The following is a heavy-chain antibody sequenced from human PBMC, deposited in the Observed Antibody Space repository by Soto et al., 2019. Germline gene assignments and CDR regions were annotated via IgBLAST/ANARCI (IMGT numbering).Heavy chain of an antibody. Sequence: ASVKVSCKVSGYTLTELSMHWVRQAPGKGLEWMGGFDPEDGETIYAQKFQGRVTMTEDTSTDTAYMELSSMRSEDTAVYYCATNWVGGSRGGWFDPWCQGTLVTVSS. CDR1: GYTLTELS. J-gene: IGHJ5*02. V-gene: IGHV1-24*01. D-gene: IGHD2-15*01. CDR3: ATNWVGGSRGGWFDP. CDR2: FDPEDGET.